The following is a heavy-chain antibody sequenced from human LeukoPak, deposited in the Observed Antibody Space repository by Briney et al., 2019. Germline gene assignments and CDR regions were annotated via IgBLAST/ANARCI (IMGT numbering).Heavy chain of an antibody. J-gene: IGHJ3*02. CDR2: ISYDGSNK. CDR1: GFTFSSYG. Sequence: GGSLRLSCAASGFTFSSYGMHWVRQAPGKGLEWVAVISYDGSNKYYADSVKGRFTISRDNSKNTLYLQMNSLRAEDTDVYYCARDRGGYYFEHDAFDIWGQGTMVTVSS. D-gene: IGHD3-22*01. V-gene: IGHV3-30*03. CDR3: ARDRGGYYFEHDAFDI.